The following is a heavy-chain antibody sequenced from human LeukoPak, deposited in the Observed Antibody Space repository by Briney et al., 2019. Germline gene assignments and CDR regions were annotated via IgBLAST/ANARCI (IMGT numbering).Heavy chain of an antibody. CDR2: IYSGGST. J-gene: IGHJ5*02. CDR3: AGSILWFRGRFDP. V-gene: IGHV3-66*01. Sequence: GGSLRLSCAASGFTVSSNYMSWVRQAPGKGLEWVSVIYSGGSTYYADSVKGRFTISRDNSKNTLYLQMNSLRAEDTAVYYCAGSILWFRGRFDPWGQGTLVTVSS. D-gene: IGHD3-10*01. CDR1: GFTVSSNY.